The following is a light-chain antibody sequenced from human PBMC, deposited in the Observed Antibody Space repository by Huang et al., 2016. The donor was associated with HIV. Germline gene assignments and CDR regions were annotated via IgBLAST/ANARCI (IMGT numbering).Light chain of an antibody. J-gene: IGKJ1*01. CDR2: GAS. CDR3: QQYGTSPWT. V-gene: IGKV3-20*01. CDR1: QSVSSNY. Sequence: EIVLTKSPGTLSLSPGERATLSCRASQSVSSNYIAWYQQKPGQAPRLLIYGASSRATGIPDNFSGSGSGTDFTLTISRLEPKDFAVYYCQQYGTSPWTFGQGTRVEIK.